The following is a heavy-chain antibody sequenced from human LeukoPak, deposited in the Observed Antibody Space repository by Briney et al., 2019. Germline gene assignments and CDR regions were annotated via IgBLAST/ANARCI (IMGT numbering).Heavy chain of an antibody. CDR1: GGTFSSYA. V-gene: IGHV1-69*13. CDR2: IIPIFGTA. D-gene: IGHD3-16*01. CDR3: ASRPVGGRGAFDI. Sequence: SVKVSCKASGGTFSSYAISWVRQAPGQGLEWMGGIIPIFGTANYAQKFQGRVTITAGESTSTAYMELSSLRSEDTAVYYCASRPVGGRGAFDIWGQGTMVTVSS. J-gene: IGHJ3*02.